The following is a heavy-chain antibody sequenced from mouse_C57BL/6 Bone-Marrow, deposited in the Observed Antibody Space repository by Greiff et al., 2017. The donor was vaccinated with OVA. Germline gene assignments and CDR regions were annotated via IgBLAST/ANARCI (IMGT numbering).Heavy chain of an antibody. CDR2: ISNGGGST. Sequence: EVQLVESGGGLVQPGGSLKLSCAASGFTFSDYYMYWVRQTPEKRLEWVAYISNGGGSTYYPDTVKGRFNISRDNAKNTLYLQMSRLKSEDTAMYYCARQNYYGSSYGFDYWGQGTTLTVSS. CDR1: GFTFSDYY. J-gene: IGHJ2*01. D-gene: IGHD1-1*01. CDR3: ARQNYYGSSYGFDY. V-gene: IGHV5-12*01.